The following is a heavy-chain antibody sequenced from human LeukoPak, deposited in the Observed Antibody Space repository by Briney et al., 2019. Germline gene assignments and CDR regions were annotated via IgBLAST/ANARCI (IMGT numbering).Heavy chain of an antibody. J-gene: IGHJ4*02. CDR2: ISAYNGNT. V-gene: IGHV1-18*01. D-gene: IGHD5-12*01. Sequence: ASVKVSCKASGYTFTSYGISWVRQAPGQGLEWMGWISAYNGNTNYAQKFQGRVTITADESTSTAYMELSSLRSEDTAVYYCARVGYSGYDWDDYWGQGTLVTVSS. CDR3: ARVGYSGYDWDDY. CDR1: GYTFTSYG.